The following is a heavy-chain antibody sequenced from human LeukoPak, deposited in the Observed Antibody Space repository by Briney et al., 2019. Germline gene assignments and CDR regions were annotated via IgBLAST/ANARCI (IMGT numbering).Heavy chain of an antibody. D-gene: IGHD3-10*01. CDR1: GYTFTSYG. Sequence: ASVNVSCTASGYTFTSYGISWVRQAPGQGLEWMGWINTNTGNPTYAQGFTGRFVFSLDTSVSTAYLQISSLKAEDTAVYYCARVADYYGSGSYYKRSFDPWGQGTLVTVSS. J-gene: IGHJ5*02. CDR2: INTNTGNP. CDR3: ARVADYYGSGSYYKRSFDP. V-gene: IGHV7-4-1*02.